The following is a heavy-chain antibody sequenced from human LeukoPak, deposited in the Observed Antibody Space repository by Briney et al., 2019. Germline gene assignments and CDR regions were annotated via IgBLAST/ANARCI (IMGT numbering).Heavy chain of an antibody. D-gene: IGHD6-19*01. J-gene: IGHJ4*02. V-gene: IGHV3-30*02. CDR2: IRYDGSNK. CDR3: AKDRGSSFDY. Sequence: GGSLRLSCAASGFTVSSNYMSWVRQAPGKGLEWVAFIRYDGSNKYYADSVKGRFTISRDNSKNTLYLQMNSLRAEDTAVYYCAKDRGSSFDYWGQGTLVTVSS. CDR1: GFTVSSNY.